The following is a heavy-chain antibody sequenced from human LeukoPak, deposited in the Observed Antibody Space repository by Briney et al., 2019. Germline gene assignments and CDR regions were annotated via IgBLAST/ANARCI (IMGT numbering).Heavy chain of an antibody. J-gene: IGHJ6*03. CDR2: IYYSGST. CDR1: GGSISSYY. V-gene: IGHV4-59*08. CDR3: ARLDYYDSSGYYWGDYYYYMDV. Sequence: SETLSLTCTVSGGSISSYYWSWIRQPPGKGLEWTGYIYYSGSTYYNPSLKSRVTISVDTSKNQFSLKLSSVTAADTAVYYCARLDYYDSSGYYWGDYYYYMDVWGKGTTVTISS. D-gene: IGHD3-22*01.